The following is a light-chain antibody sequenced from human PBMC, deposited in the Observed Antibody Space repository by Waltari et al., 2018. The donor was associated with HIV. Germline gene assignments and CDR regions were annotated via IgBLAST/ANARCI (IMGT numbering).Light chain of an antibody. CDR1: SSTACGYTY. CDR3: CSYAGSYTVYV. V-gene: IGLV2-11*01. J-gene: IGLJ1*01. Sequence: QSALTQPRSVSGSPGQSVTLSSPGTSSTACGYTYASCYQHHPGKAPKLMIYDVSKRPSGVPDRVSAAKSGNTASLTISGLQAEDEADYYCCSYAGSYTVYVFGTGTKVTVL. CDR2: DVS.